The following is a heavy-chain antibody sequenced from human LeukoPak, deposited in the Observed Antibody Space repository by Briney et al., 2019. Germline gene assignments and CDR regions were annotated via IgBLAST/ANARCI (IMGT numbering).Heavy chain of an antibody. CDR1: GYTFTSYG. D-gene: IGHD2-15*01. CDR3: ARGGYCSGGSCFGYFDY. V-gene: IGHV1-18*01. J-gene: IGHJ4*02. Sequence: VASVKVSCKASGYTFTSYGISWVRQAPGQGLEWMGWISAYNGNTNYAQKLQGRVTMTTDTSTSTAYLELRSLRSDDTAVYYCARGGYCSGGSCFGYFDYWGQGTLVTVSS. CDR2: ISAYNGNT.